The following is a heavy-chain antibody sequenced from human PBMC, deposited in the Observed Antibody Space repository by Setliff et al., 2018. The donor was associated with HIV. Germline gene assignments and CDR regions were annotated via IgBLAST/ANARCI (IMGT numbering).Heavy chain of an antibody. CDR3: ARASTGYSSIWYRNGLTYYNYMDV. CDR2: INHSGST. D-gene: IGHD6-13*01. Sequence: NPSETLSLTCAVYGGSFSAYRWSWIRQPPGKGLEWIGEINHSGSTNYNPSLKSRVSMSVDTSKNQFSLRLSSVTAADTAVFYCARASTGYSSIWYRNGLTYYNYMDVWGRGTKVTVSS. J-gene: IGHJ6*03. V-gene: IGHV4-34*01. CDR1: GGSFSAYR.